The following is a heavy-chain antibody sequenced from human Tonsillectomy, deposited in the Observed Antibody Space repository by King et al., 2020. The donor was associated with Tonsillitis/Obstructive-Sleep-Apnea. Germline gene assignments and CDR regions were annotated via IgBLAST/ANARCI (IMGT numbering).Heavy chain of an antibody. CDR1: GGSFSGYY. D-gene: IGHD4-17*01. CDR3: ARGESNYGDYSDYYYYYMDV. J-gene: IGHJ6*03. V-gene: IGHV4-34*01. CDR2: INHSGST. Sequence: VQLQQWGAGLLKPSETLPLTCAVYGGSFSGYYWSWIRQPPGKGLEWIWEINHSGSTNYNPSLKSRVTISVDTSKNQFSLKLSSVTAADTAVYYCARGESNYGDYSDYYYYYMDVWGKGTTVTVSS.